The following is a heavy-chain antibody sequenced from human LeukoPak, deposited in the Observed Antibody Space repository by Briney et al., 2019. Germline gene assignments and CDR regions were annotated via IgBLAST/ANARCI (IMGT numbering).Heavy chain of an antibody. CDR1: GGSFSPYY. J-gene: IGHJ4*02. CDR2: INHSGST. V-gene: IGHV4-34*01. Sequence: SETLSLTCAVYGGSFSPYYWSWIRQPPGKGLEWIGEINHSGSTNYNPSLKSRVTISVDTSKNQFSLRLSSVTAADTSVYYCARGGFYCGGDCYVDYWGQGTLVTVSS. D-gene: IGHD2-21*02. CDR3: ARGGFYCGGDCYVDY.